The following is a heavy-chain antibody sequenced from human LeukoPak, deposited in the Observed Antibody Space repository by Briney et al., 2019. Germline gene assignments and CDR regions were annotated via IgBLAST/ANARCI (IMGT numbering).Heavy chain of an antibody. J-gene: IGHJ4*02. CDR1: GGSISSSNW. CDR2: IYHSGST. CDR3: ARAYGSGSYYLID. D-gene: IGHD3-10*01. V-gene: IGHV4-4*02. Sequence: SETLSLTCAVSGGSISSSNWWSWVRQPPGKGLEWIGEIYHSGSTNYNPSLKSRVTISVDKSKNQFSLKLSSVTAADTAVYYCARAYGSGSYYLIDWGQGTLVTVSS.